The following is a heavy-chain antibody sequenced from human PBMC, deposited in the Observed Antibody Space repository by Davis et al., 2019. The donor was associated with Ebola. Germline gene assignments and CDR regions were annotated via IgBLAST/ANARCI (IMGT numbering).Heavy chain of an antibody. D-gene: IGHD6-13*01. Sequence: AASVKVSCKASGYTFTSYGITWVRQAPGQGLEWMGWINPHNGNTNYAQNVQGRVTMTTDTSTSTAYMELSSLRSEDTAVYYCARGIAADDYWGQGTLVTVSS. J-gene: IGHJ4*02. CDR3: ARGIAADDY. CDR1: GYTFTSYG. CDR2: INPHNGNT. V-gene: IGHV1-18*04.